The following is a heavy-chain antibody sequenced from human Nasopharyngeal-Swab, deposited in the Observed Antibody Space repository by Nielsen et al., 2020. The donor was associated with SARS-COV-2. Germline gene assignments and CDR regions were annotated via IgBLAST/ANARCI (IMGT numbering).Heavy chain of an antibody. CDR3: ARGGVRSYWFDP. CDR2: ISSSSSYI. J-gene: IGHJ5*02. CDR1: GFTFSSYS. D-gene: IGHD3-16*01. V-gene: IGHV3-21*01. Sequence: GGSLRLSCAASGFTFSSYSMNWVRQAPGKGLEWVSSISSSSSYIYYADSVKGRFTISRDNAKNSLYLQMNSLRAEGTGVYYCARGGVRSYWFDPWGQGTLVTVSS.